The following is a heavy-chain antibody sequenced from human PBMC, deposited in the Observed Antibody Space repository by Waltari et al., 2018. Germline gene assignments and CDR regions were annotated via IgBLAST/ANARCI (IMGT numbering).Heavy chain of an antibody. CDR3: ARDRGRGIYLDS. CDR2: VHRTGRT. J-gene: IGHJ4*02. CDR1: RGSMSTNSW. Sequence: QVPLQESGPGLVKPSGNLHLTCKVYGDSRGSMSTNSWWSWVRQSPVNGLEWIGQVHRTGRTNYRPSFESRVTVSIDTTNSQFSLKLTFATAADTAIYFCARDRGRGIYLDSWGQGILVTVSP. V-gene: IGHV4-4*02. D-gene: IGHD2-15*01.